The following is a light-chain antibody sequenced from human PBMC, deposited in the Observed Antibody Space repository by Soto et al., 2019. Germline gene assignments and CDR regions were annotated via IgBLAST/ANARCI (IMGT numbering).Light chain of an antibody. CDR2: GAS. J-gene: IGKJ3*01. Sequence: EIVLTQSPGTLSLSRGERATLSCRASQSVSSSYLAWYQQKPGQAPRLLIYGASSRATGIPDRFSGSGSGTDFTLTISRLEPEDFAVYYCQQYGSSQFTFGPGTKVDIK. CDR1: QSVSSSY. CDR3: QQYGSSQFT. V-gene: IGKV3-20*01.